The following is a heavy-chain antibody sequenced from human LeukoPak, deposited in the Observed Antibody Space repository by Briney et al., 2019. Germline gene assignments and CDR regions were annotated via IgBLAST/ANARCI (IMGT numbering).Heavy chain of an antibody. CDR3: ARPNYYDSSGYSPCDAFDI. D-gene: IGHD3-22*01. Sequence: PGGSLRLSCAASGFTFSSYSMNWVRQAPGKGLEWVSSISSSSSYIYYADSVKGRFTISRDNAKNSLYLQMNSLRAEDTAVYYCARPNYYDSSGYSPCDAFDIWGQGTMVTVSS. J-gene: IGHJ3*02. CDR1: GFTFSSYS. V-gene: IGHV3-21*01. CDR2: ISSSSSYI.